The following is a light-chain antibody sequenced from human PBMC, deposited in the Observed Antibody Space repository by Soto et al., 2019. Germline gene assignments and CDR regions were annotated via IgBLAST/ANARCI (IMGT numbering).Light chain of an antibody. CDR2: LGS. CDR3: MQPLQSWT. Sequence: DVVMTQSPLSLPVTLGQPASISCTSSQSLLHSNGYNYLDWYLQKPGQSPQLLIYLGSNRASGVPDRFSGSGSGTDFTLKISRVEAEDVGVYYCMQPLQSWTFGQGTKVDIK. CDR1: QSLLHSNGYNY. V-gene: IGKV2-28*01. J-gene: IGKJ1*01.